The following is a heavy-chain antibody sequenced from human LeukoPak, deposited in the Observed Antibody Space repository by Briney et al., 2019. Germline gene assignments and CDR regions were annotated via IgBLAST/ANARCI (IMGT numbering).Heavy chain of an antibody. CDR3: ARDLGDCTTTTCYGDYYYAMDV. Sequence: SVKVSCKASGGTFSNYAIIWVRQAPGQGLEWMGGIIPFFDTTNCSQKFQGRVTMTADESTSTAYMELNSLKSEDTAVYCCARDLGDCTTTTCYGDYYYAMDVWGNGTTVTVSS. CDR2: IIPFFDTT. CDR1: GGTFSNYA. V-gene: IGHV1-69*01. D-gene: IGHD2-2*01. J-gene: IGHJ6*04.